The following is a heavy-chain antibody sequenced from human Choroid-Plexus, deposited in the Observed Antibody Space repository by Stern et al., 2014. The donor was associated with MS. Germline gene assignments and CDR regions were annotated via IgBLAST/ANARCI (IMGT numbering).Heavy chain of an antibody. Sequence: VQLVQSGGGVVQPGRPLRLSCEASGFTFGSCAIHWVRQAPGKGLEWVAGVAYDGSNKYYAGSVKGRFAISRDNSQNTLYMQMSSLRPEDTAVYYCAKDRQYLTYFFDHWGQGSLVTVSS. CDR2: VAYDGSNK. J-gene: IGHJ5*02. V-gene: IGHV3-30*18. D-gene: IGHD2/OR15-2a*01. CDR3: AKDRQYLTYFFDH. CDR1: GFTFGSCA.